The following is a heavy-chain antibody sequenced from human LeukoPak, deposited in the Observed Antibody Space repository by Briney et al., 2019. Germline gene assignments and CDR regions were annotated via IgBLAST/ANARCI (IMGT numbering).Heavy chain of an antibody. V-gene: IGHV3-30-3*01. Sequence: PGGSLRLSCAASGFTFSSYAIHWVRQAPGKGLEWVAVISYDGSNKYYADSVKGRFTISRDNSKNTLYLQMNSLRAEDTAVYYCARDHIAAAGTYAFDYWGQGTLVTVSS. CDR3: ARDHIAAAGTYAFDY. CDR1: GFTFSSYA. J-gene: IGHJ4*02. CDR2: ISYDGSNK. D-gene: IGHD6-13*01.